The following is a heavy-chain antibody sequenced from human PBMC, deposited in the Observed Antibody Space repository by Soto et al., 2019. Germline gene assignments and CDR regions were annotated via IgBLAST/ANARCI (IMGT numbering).Heavy chain of an antibody. V-gene: IGHV1-18*01. J-gene: IGHJ4*02. Sequence: QVQLVQSGAEVKKPGASVKVSCKASGYTFTSYGISWVRQAPGQGLEWMGWISAYNGKTNYAQKFQGRVTMTTDTSTSIVYMELRSLRSDDTAVYYCARLPYDYVWGSYPGGYYFDYWGQGNLVTVSS. D-gene: IGHD3-16*02. CDR3: ARLPYDYVWGSYPGGYYFDY. CDR2: ISAYNGKT. CDR1: GYTFTSYG.